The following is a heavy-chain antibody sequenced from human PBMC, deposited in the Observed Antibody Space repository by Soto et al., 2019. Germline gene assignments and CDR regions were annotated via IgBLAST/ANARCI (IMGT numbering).Heavy chain of an antibody. CDR1: GFTFSSYA. V-gene: IGHV3-23*01. D-gene: IGHD6-13*01. J-gene: IGHJ4*02. CDR2: ISGSGGST. CDR3: AKDRNVVKQQLAVDY. Sequence: SLRLSCAASGFTFSSYAMSWVRQAPGKGLEWVSAISGSGGSTYYADSVKGRFTISRDNSKNTLYLQMNSLRAEDTAVYYCAKDRNVVKQQLAVDYWGQGTLVTVSS.